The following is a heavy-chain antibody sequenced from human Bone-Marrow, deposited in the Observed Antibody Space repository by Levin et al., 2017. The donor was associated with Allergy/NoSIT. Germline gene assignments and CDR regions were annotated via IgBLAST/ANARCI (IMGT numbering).Heavy chain of an antibody. J-gene: IGHJ4*02. V-gene: IGHV1-8*01. CDR1: GYTFTTYD. Sequence: PGGSLRLSCKASGYTFTTYDINWVRQATGQGLEWMGWMNPNSGNTGYAQKFQGRVTMTRNTSISTAYMELSSLRSEDTAVFYCARRTSHDNSGKIIDYWGQGTLVTVSS. CDR2: MNPNSGNT. CDR3: ARRTSHDNSGKIIDY. D-gene: IGHD3-22*01.